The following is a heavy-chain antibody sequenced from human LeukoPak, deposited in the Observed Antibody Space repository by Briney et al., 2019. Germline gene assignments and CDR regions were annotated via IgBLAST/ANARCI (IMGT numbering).Heavy chain of an antibody. CDR3: ARGGYYGGDDY. V-gene: IGHV3-11*01. CDR2: ISGDGSSI. CDR1: GFTFSHYY. D-gene: IGHD4-23*01. Sequence: GGSLRLSCAASGFTFSHYYMSWIRQAPGNGLEWVLYISGDGSSISYADSVQGRFTISRDNAKISLYLRMNSLRPEDTAVYYCARGGYYGGDDYWGQGTLVTVSS. J-gene: IGHJ4*02.